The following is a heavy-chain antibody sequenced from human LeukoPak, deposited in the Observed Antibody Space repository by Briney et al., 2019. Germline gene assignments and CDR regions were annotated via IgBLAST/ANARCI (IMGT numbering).Heavy chain of an antibody. CDR1: GYTFTSYG. V-gene: IGHV1-18*01. J-gene: IGHJ5*02. CDR3: ARDYGSGSYGNWFDP. CDR2: ISAYNGNT. D-gene: IGHD3-10*01. Sequence: ASVKVSCKASGYTFTSYGISWVRQAPGQGLDWMGWISAYNGNTNYAQKLQGRVTMTTDTSTSTAYMELRSLRSDDTAVYYCARDYGSGSYGNWFDPWGQGTLVTVSS.